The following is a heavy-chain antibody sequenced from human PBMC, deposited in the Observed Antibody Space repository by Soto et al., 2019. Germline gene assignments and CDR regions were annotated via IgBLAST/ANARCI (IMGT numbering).Heavy chain of an antibody. CDR2: IFSNDEK. D-gene: IGHD2-15*01. CDR1: GFSLSNARMG. CDR3: ARIREDCSGGSCLFDY. J-gene: IGHJ4*02. V-gene: IGHV2-26*01. Sequence: QVTLKESGPVLVKPTETLTLTYTVSGFSLSNARMGVSWIRQPPGKALDWLAHIFSNDEKSYSTSLKSRLTISKDTSKSQVVLTMTNMDPVDTATYYCARIREDCSGGSCLFDYWGQGTLVTVSS.